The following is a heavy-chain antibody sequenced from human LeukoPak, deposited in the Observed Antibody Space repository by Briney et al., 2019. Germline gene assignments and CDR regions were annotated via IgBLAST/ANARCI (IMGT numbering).Heavy chain of an antibody. CDR2: ISSSGSTI. Sequence: GGSLRLSCAASGFTFSSYEMNWVRQAPGKGLEWVSCISSSGSTIYYADSVKGRFTISRDNAKNSLYLQMNSLRAEDTAVYYCARVINYYETDVDYWGQGTLVTVSS. J-gene: IGHJ4*02. CDR1: GFTFSSYE. D-gene: IGHD3-22*01. V-gene: IGHV3-48*03. CDR3: ARVINYYETDVDY.